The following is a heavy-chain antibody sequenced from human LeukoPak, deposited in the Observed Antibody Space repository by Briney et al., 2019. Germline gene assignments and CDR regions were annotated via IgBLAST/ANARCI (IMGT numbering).Heavy chain of an antibody. CDR2: INHSGST. CDR3: ARDHATMVRGVIINYYYMDV. J-gene: IGHJ6*03. V-gene: IGHV4-34*01. Sequence: SETLSLTCAVYGGSFSGYYWSWIRQPPGKGLEWIGEINHSGSTNYNPSLKSRVTISVDKSKNQFSLKLSSVTAADTAVYYCARDHATMVRGVIINYYYMDVWGKGTTVTVSS. D-gene: IGHD3-10*01. CDR1: GGSFSGYY.